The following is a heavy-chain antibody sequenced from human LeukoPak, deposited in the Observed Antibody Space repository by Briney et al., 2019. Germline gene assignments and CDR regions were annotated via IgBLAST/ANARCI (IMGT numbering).Heavy chain of an antibody. CDR1: GGTLSSYA. CDR2: IIPIFGTA. Sequence: SVKVSCKASGGTLSSYAISWVRQAPGQGLEWMGGIIPIFGTANYAQKFQGRVTITADESTSTAYMELSSLRSEDTAVYYCARRRAVAWVFDLWGRGTLVTVSS. CDR3: ARRRAVAWVFDL. J-gene: IGHJ2*01. D-gene: IGHD6-19*01. V-gene: IGHV1-69*13.